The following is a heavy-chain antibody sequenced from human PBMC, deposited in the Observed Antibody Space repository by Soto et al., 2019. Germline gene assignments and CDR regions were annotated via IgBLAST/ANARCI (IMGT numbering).Heavy chain of an antibody. CDR3: ARVSYCGDDCYHDAFDI. V-gene: IGHV3-48*02. J-gene: IGHJ3*02. CDR1: RFTFSTYS. Sequence: GGSLSICCAASRFTFSTYSMNWVRQAPGKGLEWVSYISSSSSAIYSADSVKGRFTISRDNAKNSMYLQMNSLRDEDTAVYYCARVSYCGDDCYHDAFDIWGQGTMVTVSS. D-gene: IGHD2-21*02. CDR2: ISSSSSAI.